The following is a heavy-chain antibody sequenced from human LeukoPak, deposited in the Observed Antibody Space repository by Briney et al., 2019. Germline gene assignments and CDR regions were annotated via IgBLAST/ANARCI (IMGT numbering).Heavy chain of an antibody. J-gene: IGHJ6*03. CDR2: ISAYNDNT. CDR3: ARGGLLWFGELSRMDV. V-gene: IGHV1-18*01. D-gene: IGHD3-10*01. CDR1: GYTFTSYD. Sequence: GASVKVSCKASGYTFTSYDIGWGRQAPGPGLEWMGWISAYNDNTNYAQKLQGRVTMTTDTSTSTAYMELRSLRSDDTAVYYCARGGLLWFGELSRMDVWGKGTTATISS.